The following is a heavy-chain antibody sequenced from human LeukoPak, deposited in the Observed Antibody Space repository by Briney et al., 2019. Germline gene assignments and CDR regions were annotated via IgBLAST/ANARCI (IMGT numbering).Heavy chain of an antibody. CDR1: GGSFSGYY. D-gene: IGHD3-10*01. Sequence: SETLSLTCAVDGGSFSGYYWSWIRQPPGKGLEWIGEINHSGSTNYTPSLKSRATISVDTSKNQFSLTLTSVIAADTGVYYCARGYGSERKLNYWGQGTLVTVSS. J-gene: IGHJ4*02. CDR2: INHSGST. V-gene: IGHV4-34*01. CDR3: ARGYGSERKLNY.